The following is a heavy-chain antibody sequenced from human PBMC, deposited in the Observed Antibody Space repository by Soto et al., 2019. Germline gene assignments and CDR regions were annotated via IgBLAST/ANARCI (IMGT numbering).Heavy chain of an antibody. Sequence: GGSLRLSCAATGFTFSSYAMGWVRQAPGKGLEWVSGISVSSGSTYYADSVKGRFSISRDNSKNTLYLQMNSLRAEDTAVYYCARSSGWIDSWGQGTLVPFSS. J-gene: IGHJ5*01. CDR3: ARSSGWIDS. D-gene: IGHD6-19*01. V-gene: IGHV3-23*01. CDR2: ISVSSGST. CDR1: GFTFSSYA.